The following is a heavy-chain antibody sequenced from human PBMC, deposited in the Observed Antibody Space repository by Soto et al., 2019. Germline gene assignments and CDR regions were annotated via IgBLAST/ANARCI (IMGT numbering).Heavy chain of an antibody. CDR2: MNPNSGNT. Sequence: VASVKVSCKASGYTYTSYDINWVRQATGQGLEWMGWMNPNSGNTGYAQKFQGRVTMTRNTSISTAYMELSSLRSEDTAVYYCARVGSGSYYSDYWGQGTLVTVSS. D-gene: IGHD3-10*01. CDR1: GYTYTSYD. J-gene: IGHJ4*02. V-gene: IGHV1-8*01. CDR3: ARVGSGSYYSDY.